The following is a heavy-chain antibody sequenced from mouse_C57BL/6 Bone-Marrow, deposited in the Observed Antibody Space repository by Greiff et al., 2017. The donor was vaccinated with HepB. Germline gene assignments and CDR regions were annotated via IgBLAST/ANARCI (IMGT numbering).Heavy chain of an antibody. Sequence: EVQLQESGPGLVKPSQSLSLTCSVTGYSITSGYYWNWIRQFPGNKLEWMGYISYDGSNNYNPSLKNRISITRDTSKNQFFLKLNSVTTEDTATYNGAGEGATVVNPGFAYGGQGTLVTVSA. V-gene: IGHV3-6*01. D-gene: IGHD1-1*01. CDR2: ISYDGSN. CDR1: GYSITSGYY. CDR3: AGEGATVVNPGFAY. J-gene: IGHJ3*01.